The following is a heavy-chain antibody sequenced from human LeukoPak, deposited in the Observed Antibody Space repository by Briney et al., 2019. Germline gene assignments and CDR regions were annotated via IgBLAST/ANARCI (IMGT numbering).Heavy chain of an antibody. J-gene: IGHJ4*02. CDR1: GYTFTSYA. Sequence: ASVKVSCKASGYTFTSYAMHWVRQAPGQRVEWTGWINAGNGNTKYSQKFQGRVTITRDTSASTAYMELSSLRSEDTAVYYCARSGWYAALPFWGQGTLVTVSS. CDR2: INAGNGNT. CDR3: ARSGWYAALPF. V-gene: IGHV1-3*01. D-gene: IGHD6-19*01.